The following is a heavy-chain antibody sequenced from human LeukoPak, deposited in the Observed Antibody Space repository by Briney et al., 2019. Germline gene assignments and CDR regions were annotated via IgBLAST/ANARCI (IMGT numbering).Heavy chain of an antibody. V-gene: IGHV1-18*01. Sequence: EASVKVSCKASGYTFTSYGISWVRQAPGQGLEWMGWISAYNGNTNYAQKLQGRVTMTTDTSTSTAYMELRSLRSDDTAVYYCARAGRGPAVFIGHIFRNAFDIWGQGTMVTVSS. CDR3: ARAGRGPAVFIGHIFRNAFDI. D-gene: IGHD3-9*01. CDR1: GYTFTSYG. J-gene: IGHJ3*02. CDR2: ISAYNGNT.